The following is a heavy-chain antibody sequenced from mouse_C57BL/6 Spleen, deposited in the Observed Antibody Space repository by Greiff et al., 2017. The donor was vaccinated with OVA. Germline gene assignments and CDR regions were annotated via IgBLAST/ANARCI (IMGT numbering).Heavy chain of an antibody. CDR2: INPNNGGT. D-gene: IGHD1-1*01. V-gene: IGHV1-26*01. Sequence: EVQLQQSGPELVKPGASVKISCKASGYTFTDYYMNWVKQSHGKSLEWIGDINPNNGGTSYNQKFKGKATLTVDKSSITAYMELRSLTSEDSAVYSCARTLYGSSYCYFDYWGQGTTLTVSS. CDR3: ARTLYGSSYCYFDY. J-gene: IGHJ2*01. CDR1: GYTFTDYY.